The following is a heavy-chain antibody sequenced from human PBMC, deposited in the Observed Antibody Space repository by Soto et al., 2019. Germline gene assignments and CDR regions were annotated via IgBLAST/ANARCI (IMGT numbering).Heavy chain of an antibody. CDR1: GGSISSYY. Sequence: QVQLQESGPGLVKPSETLSLTCSVSGGSISSYYWSWIRQPPGKGLEWIGYIYYTGSTNYNPSLKSRVTIAVHTSTTQSSLQLRSVTAADTAVYYSAIFIWDSDLWGRGTLVTVSS. CDR2: IYYTGST. V-gene: IGHV4-59*01. J-gene: IGHJ2*01. CDR3: AIFIWDSDL.